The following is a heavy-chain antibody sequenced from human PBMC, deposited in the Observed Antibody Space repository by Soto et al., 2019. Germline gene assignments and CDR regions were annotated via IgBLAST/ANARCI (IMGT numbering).Heavy chain of an antibody. V-gene: IGHV4-59*01. Sequence: ASETLSLTCSVSGASISGYYWAWIRQPPGKGLEWIGNIFYSGSTDYNPSLKSRITMSLDTSKNHFSLRISSVTTADTAVYYCARVDWGSFDYWGQGTLVTVSS. CDR3: ARVDWGSFDY. CDR2: IFYSGST. CDR1: GASISGYY. D-gene: IGHD3-9*01. J-gene: IGHJ4*02.